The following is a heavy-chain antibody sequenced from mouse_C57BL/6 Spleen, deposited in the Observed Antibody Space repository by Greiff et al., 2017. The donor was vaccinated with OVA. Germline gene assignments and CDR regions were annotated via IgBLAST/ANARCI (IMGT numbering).Heavy chain of an antibody. CDR2: ISYDGSN. CDR1: GYSITSGYY. CDR3: ASYYDYDGYYFDY. J-gene: IGHJ2*01. D-gene: IGHD2-4*01. Sequence: EVQLQESGPGLVKPSQSLSLTCSVTGYSITSGYYWNWIRQFPGNKLEWMGYISYDGSNNYNPSLKNRISITRDTSKNQFFLKLNSVTTEDTATYYCASYYDYDGYYFDYWGQGTTLTVSS. V-gene: IGHV3-6*01.